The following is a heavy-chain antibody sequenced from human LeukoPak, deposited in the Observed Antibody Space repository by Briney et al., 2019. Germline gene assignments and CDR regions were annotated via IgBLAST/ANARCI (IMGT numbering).Heavy chain of an antibody. V-gene: IGHV2-5*01. D-gene: IGHD5-12*01. CDR3: AHRQVGMATIVVYAFDI. CDR1: GFSLSTSGVG. CDR2: IYWNDDK. Sequence: SGPTLVNPTQTLTLTCTFSGFSLSTSGVGVGWIRQPPGKALEWLSLIYWNDDKRYSPSLKSRLTITKDTSKSPVVLTMTNMDPVDTATYSCAHRQVGMATIVVYAFDIWGQGTMVTVSS. J-gene: IGHJ3*02.